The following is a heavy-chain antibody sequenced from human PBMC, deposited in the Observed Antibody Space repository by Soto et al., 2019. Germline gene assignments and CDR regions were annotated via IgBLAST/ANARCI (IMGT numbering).Heavy chain of an antibody. J-gene: IGHJ4*02. CDR3: ARYPALAEYYFDY. V-gene: IGHV4-39*01. CDR2: IYYSGST. CDR1: GGSISSSSYY. D-gene: IGHD2-2*01. Sequence: SETLSLTCTVSGGSISSSSYYLGWIRQPPGKGLEWIGSIYYSGSTYYNPSLKSRVTISVDTSKNQFSLKLSSVTAADTAVYYCARYPALAEYYFDYWGQGTLVTVSS.